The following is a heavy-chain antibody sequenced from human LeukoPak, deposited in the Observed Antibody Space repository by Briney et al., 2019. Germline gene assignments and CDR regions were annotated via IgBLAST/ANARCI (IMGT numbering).Heavy chain of an antibody. CDR3: ARRSNPYSSSWYFDY. J-gene: IGHJ4*02. D-gene: IGHD6-13*01. V-gene: IGHV5-51*01. Sequence: GEPLKISCKGSGYSFTSYWIGWVRQMPGKGLEWMGIIYPGDSDTRYSPSFQVQVTIAAAKTISTAYLHCGTLKATATAICSCARRSNPYSSSWYFDYWGQGTLVTVSS. CDR1: GYSFTSYW. CDR2: IYPGDSDT.